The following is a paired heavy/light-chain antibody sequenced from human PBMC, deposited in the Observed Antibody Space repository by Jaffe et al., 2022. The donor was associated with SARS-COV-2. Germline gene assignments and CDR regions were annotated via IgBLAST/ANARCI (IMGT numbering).Light chain of an antibody. Sequence: SYVLTQPPSVSVAPGQTARITCGGNNIGSKSVHWYQQKPGQAPVLVVYDDSDRPSGIPERFSGSNSGNTATLTISRVEAGDEADYYCQVWDSSSDHGVFGGGTKLTVL. J-gene: IGLJ3*02. CDR2: DDS. V-gene: IGLV3-21*02. CDR1: NIGSKS. CDR3: QVWDSSSDHGV.
Heavy chain of an antibody. J-gene: IGHJ6*02. CDR2: ISYDGSNK. Sequence: QVQLVESGGGVVQPGRSLRLSCAASGFTFSSYGMHWVRQAPGKGLEWVAVISYDGSNKYYADSVKGRFTISRDNSKNTLYLQMNSLRAEDTAVYYCAKVGPYIAAAGNAPYYYGMDVWGQGTTVTVSS. V-gene: IGHV3-30*18. D-gene: IGHD6-13*01. CDR3: AKVGPYIAAAGNAPYYYGMDV. CDR1: GFTFSSYG.